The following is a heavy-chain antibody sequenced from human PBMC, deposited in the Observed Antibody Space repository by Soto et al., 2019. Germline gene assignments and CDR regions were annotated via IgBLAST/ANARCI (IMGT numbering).Heavy chain of an antibody. CDR1: GLTFSGSA. CDR3: SSGGSGQTNDY. D-gene: IGHD3-10*01. V-gene: IGHV3-73*02. J-gene: IGHJ4*02. CDR2: IRSKANSYAT. Sequence: EVQVVESGGGLVQPGGSLKLSCAASGLTFSGSAMHWVRQASGKGLEWVGRIRSKANSYATAYAASVKGRFTISRDDSKNTAYLQMNRLKTEDTAVYYCSSGGSGQTNDYWGQGTLVTVSS.